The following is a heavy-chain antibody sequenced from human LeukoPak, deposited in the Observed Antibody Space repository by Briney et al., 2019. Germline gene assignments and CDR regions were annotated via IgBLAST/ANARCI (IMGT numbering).Heavy chain of an antibody. CDR2: IRSKANSYAT. CDR3: AKDREWLESCTFDY. Sequence: PGGSLRLSCAASGFTFSGSAMHWVRQASGKGLEWVGRIRSKANSYATAYAASVKGRFTISRDDSKNTAYLQMNSLKTEDTAVYYCAKDREWLESCTFDYWGQGTLVTVSS. J-gene: IGHJ4*02. D-gene: IGHD6-19*01. V-gene: IGHV3-73*01. CDR1: GFTFSGSA.